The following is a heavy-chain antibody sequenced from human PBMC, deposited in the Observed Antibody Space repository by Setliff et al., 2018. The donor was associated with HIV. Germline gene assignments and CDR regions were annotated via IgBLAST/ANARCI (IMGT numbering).Heavy chain of an antibody. Sequence: SVKVSCKASGGTFSSYAISWVRQAPGQGLDWMGGIIPVFGTTNYAQKLQGRVTMTTDTSTSTAYMELRSLRSDDTAVYYCASDKGSAFDYWGQGTLVTVSS. CDR3: ASDKGSAFDY. J-gene: IGHJ4*02. CDR2: IIPVFGTT. V-gene: IGHV1-69*05. CDR1: GGTFSSYA.